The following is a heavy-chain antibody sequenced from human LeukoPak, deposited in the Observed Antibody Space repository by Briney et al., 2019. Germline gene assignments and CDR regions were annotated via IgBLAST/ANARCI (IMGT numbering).Heavy chain of an antibody. CDR2: INHSGST. CDR3: ARGRVDTAMVLGYYFDY. V-gene: IGHV4-34*01. J-gene: IGHJ4*02. Sequence: PSETLSLTCAVYGGSFSGYYWSWIRQPPGKGLEWIGEINHSGSTNYNPSLKSRVTISVDTSKNQFSLKLTSVTAADTAVYYCARGRVDTAMVLGYYFDYWGQGTLVTVSS. CDR1: GGSFSGYY. D-gene: IGHD5-18*01.